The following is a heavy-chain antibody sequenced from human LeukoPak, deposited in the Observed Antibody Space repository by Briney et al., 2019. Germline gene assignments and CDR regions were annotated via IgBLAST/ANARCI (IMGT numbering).Heavy chain of an antibody. CDR3: ARDRTDHSSGWFSVDY. V-gene: IGHV3-20*04. CDR1: GFTFDDYG. J-gene: IGHJ4*02. Sequence: GGSLRLSCAASGFTFDDYGMSWVRQAPGKGLEWVSGINWNGGSTGYADSVKGRFTISRDNAKNSLYLQRNSLRAEDTALYYCARDRTDHSSGWFSVDYWGQGTLVTVSS. D-gene: IGHD6-19*01. CDR2: INWNGGST.